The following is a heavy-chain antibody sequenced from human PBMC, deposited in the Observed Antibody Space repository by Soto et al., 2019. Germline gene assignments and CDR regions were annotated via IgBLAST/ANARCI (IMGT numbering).Heavy chain of an antibody. J-gene: IGHJ6*02. D-gene: IGHD2-15*01. Sequence: SETLSLTCTVSGGSISSSSYYWGWIRQPPGKGLEWIGSIYYSGSTYYNPSLKSRVTISVDTSKNQFSLKLGSVTAADTAVYYCASLVAAPWGYYYYGMDVWGQGTTVTVSS. V-gene: IGHV4-39*01. CDR3: ASLVAAPWGYYYYGMDV. CDR1: GGSISSSSYY. CDR2: IYYSGST.